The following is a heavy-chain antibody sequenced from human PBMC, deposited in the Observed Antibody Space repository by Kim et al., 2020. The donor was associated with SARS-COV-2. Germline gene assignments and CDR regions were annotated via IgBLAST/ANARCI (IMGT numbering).Heavy chain of an antibody. D-gene: IGHD6-19*01. CDR2: VNNRGNP. CDR3: AKDHPSSGWPTFDY. J-gene: IGHJ4*02. CDR1: GFSFSNYA. Sequence: GGSLRLSCSASGFSFSNYAMSWVRQAPGKGPEWVAAVNNRGNPYYADSVGGRFTVSRDNTKNTLSLQMTSLRAEDTALYYCAKDHPSSGWPTFDYWGQGTQVTVSS. V-gene: IGHV3-23*01.